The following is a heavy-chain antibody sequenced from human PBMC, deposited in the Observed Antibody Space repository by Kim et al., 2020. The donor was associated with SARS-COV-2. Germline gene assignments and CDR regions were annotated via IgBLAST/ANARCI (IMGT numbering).Heavy chain of an antibody. J-gene: IGHJ3*02. Sequence: SVKVSCKASGGTFSSYAISWVRQAPGQGLEWMGGIIPIFGTANYAQKFQGRVTITADESTSTAYMELSSLRSEDTAVYYCADYDSSGYHAFDIWGQGTMVTVSS. CDR3: ADYDSSGYHAFDI. CDR2: IIPIFGTA. V-gene: IGHV1-69*13. CDR1: GGTFSSYA. D-gene: IGHD3-22*01.